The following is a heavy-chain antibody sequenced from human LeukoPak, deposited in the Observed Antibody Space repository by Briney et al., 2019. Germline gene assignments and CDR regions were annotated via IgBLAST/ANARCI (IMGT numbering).Heavy chain of an antibody. V-gene: IGHV3-23*01. CDR3: ARESNSGYYLSY. J-gene: IGHJ4*02. Sequence: GGSLRLSCAASGFTFSSYAMSWVRQAPGKGLKWVSAISGSGGSTYYADSVKGRFTISRDNSKNTLYLQMNSLRAEDTAVYYCARESNSGYYLSYWGQGTLVTVSS. D-gene: IGHD3-22*01. CDR2: ISGSGGST. CDR1: GFTFSSYA.